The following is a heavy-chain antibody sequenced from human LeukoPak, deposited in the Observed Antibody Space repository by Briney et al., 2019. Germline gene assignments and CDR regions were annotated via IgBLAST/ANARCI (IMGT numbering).Heavy chain of an antibody. CDR2: IYSGGST. CDR1: GFTVSSCY. Sequence: PGGSLRLSCGASGFTVSSCYMTWVRQAPGKGLEGVSVIYSGGSTYYTDSVKGRFTISRDNSKNTLYLQMNSLRVEDTAVYYCARDVRRSGDYYGMDVWGQGTTVTVSS. V-gene: IGHV3-66*01. CDR3: ARDVRRSGDYYGMDV. D-gene: IGHD3-3*01. J-gene: IGHJ6*02.